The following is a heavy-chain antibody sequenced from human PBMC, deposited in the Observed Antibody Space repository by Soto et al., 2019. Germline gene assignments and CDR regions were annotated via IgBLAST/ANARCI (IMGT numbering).Heavy chain of an antibody. D-gene: IGHD2-15*01. CDR3: AGGSAALFDY. CDR1: DDSISSFY. J-gene: IGHJ4*02. V-gene: IGHV4-59*01. CDR2: IYYSGTT. Sequence: PSETLSLTYTVSDDSISSFYWSWIRQPPGKGLEWIGYIYYSGTTSYNPSLKSRLTISVDTSTNQFSLKLTSVTAADTAVYYCAGGSAALFDYWGQGALVTVSS.